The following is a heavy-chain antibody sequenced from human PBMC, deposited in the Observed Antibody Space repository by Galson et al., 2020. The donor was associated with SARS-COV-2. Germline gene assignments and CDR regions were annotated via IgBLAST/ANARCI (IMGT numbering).Heavy chain of an antibody. Sequence: ETSETLSLTCTVSGGSISSYYWSWIRQPPGKGLEWIGYIYYSGSTNYNPSLKRRVTISVDTSKNQFSLKLSSVTAADTAVYYCARVRVITIFGVVTAAGYFDYWGQGTLVTVSS. V-gene: IGHV4-59*01. J-gene: IGHJ4*02. CDR1: GGSISSYY. CDR2: IYYSGST. D-gene: IGHD3-3*01. CDR3: ARVRVITIFGVVTAAGYFDY.